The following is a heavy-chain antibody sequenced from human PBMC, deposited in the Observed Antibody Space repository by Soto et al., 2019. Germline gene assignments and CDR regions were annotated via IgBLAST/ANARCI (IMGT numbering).Heavy chain of an antibody. J-gene: IGHJ6*02. Sequence: PSETLSLTCAVSGYSIGSGYYWAWIRQSPGKGLEWIGSIYHAGSVYYNPSLNGRVALSMDTSKNHFSLKLTSVTAADTAVYYCARTFDYYGMDVWGQGTKVTVYS. CDR3: ARTFDYYGMDV. CDR2: IYHAGSV. V-gene: IGHV4-38-2*01. CDR1: GYSIGSGYY.